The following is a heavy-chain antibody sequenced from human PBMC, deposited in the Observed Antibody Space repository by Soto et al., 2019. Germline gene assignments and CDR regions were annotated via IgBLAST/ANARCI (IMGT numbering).Heavy chain of an antibody. CDR2: IIPIFGTA. V-gene: IGHV1-69*13. CDR1: GGTFSSYA. D-gene: IGHD6-6*01. J-gene: IGHJ6*02. CDR3: ARGYSSSSLPHYYGMDV. Sequence: GASVKVSCKASGGTFSSYAISWVRQAPGQGLEWMGGIIPIFGTANYAQKFQGRVTITADESTSTAYMELSSLRSEDTAVYYCARGYSSSSLPHYYGMDVWGQGTTVTVSS.